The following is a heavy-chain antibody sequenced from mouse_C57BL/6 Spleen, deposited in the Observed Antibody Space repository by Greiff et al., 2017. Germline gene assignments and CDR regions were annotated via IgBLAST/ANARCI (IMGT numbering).Heavy chain of an antibody. Sequence: EVQRVESGGGLVKPGGSLKLSCEASGFTFSSYAMSWVRQTPEKRLEWVATISDGGSYTYYPDNVKGRFTMSRDNAKNNLYLQMSHLKSEDTAMYYCAREVYDSWFAYWGQGTLVTVSA. J-gene: IGHJ3*01. CDR2: ISDGGSYT. D-gene: IGHD2-4*01. CDR3: AREVYDSWFAY. V-gene: IGHV5-4*01. CDR1: GFTFSSYA.